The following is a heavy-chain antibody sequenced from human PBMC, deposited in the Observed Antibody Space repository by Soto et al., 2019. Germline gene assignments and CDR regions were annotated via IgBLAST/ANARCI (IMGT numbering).Heavy chain of an antibody. CDR1: GFTFSSYA. J-gene: IGHJ5*02. CDR3: AIRGALGCSGGICTVRNGFDP. Sequence: EVQLLESGGGLVQPGGSLRLSCAASGFTFSSYAMSWVRQVPGKGLEWVSAISGSSGSTNYADSVNGRFTISRDNSKNTLYLQMNSPGAEDTAVYYCAIRGALGCSGGICTVRNGFDPWGQGTLVTVSS. V-gene: IGHV3-23*01. D-gene: IGHD2-15*01. CDR2: ISGSSGST.